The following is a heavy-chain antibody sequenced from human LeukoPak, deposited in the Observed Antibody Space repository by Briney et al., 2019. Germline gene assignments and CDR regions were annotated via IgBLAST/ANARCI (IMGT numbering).Heavy chain of an antibody. V-gene: IGHV4-59*08. CDR3: ARTRGVPR. J-gene: IGHJ4*02. Sequence: SETLSLTCTVAGGSISSYYWSWIRQPPGKGLEWIGYIYYSGSTNYNPSLKSRVTISVDTSKNQFSLKLSSVIAADTAVYYCARTRGVPRWGQGILVTVSS. CDR1: GGSISSYY. D-gene: IGHD1-1*01. CDR2: IYYSGST.